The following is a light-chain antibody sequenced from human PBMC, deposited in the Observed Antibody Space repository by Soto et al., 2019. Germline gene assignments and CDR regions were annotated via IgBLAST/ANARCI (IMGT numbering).Light chain of an antibody. CDR2: DAS. CDR3: QQYGSSPT. V-gene: IGKV3-20*01. J-gene: IGKJ1*01. Sequence: EIVLTQSPGTLSLSPGERATLSCRASQSVSSYYLAWYQQKPGQAPRLLIYDASNRATGIPTRFSGSGSGTDFTLTISRLEPEDFAVYYCQQYGSSPTFGQGTKVDI. CDR1: QSVSSYY.